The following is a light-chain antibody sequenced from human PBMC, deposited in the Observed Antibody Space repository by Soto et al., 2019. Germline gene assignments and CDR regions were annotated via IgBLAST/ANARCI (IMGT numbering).Light chain of an antibody. J-gene: IGKJ3*01. CDR1: QGMSNY. Sequence: DIQMTQSPSSLSASVGDRVTITCRASQGMSNYLAWYQQKPGKVPKLLIYAASTLQSGVPSRFSGSGSATDFTLTISSLQPEDVASYYCQKYDNAPFTFGPGTKVDIK. CDR2: AAS. V-gene: IGKV1-27*01. CDR3: QKYDNAPFT.